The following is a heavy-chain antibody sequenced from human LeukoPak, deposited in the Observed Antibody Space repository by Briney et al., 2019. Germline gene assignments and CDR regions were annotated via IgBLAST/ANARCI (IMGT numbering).Heavy chain of an antibody. Sequence: GSLRLSCAASGFTFSSYSMNWVRQAPGKGLEWVSSISSGSSYIYYADSVKGRFTISRDNAKNSLYLQMNSLRAEDTAVYYCARGNGDYDFWGQGTLVTVSS. CDR1: GFTFSSYS. J-gene: IGHJ4*02. CDR2: ISSGSSYI. D-gene: IGHD4-17*01. CDR3: ARGNGDYDF. V-gene: IGHV3-21*01.